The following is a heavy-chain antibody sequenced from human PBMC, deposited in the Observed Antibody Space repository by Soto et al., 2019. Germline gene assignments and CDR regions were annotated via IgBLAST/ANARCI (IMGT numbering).Heavy chain of an antibody. J-gene: IGHJ4*02. CDR1: GYTFINYG. CDR3: ARDMVTLGGVLASGY. V-gene: IGHV1-18*01. D-gene: IGHD3-16*02. CDR2: ISAYNGNT. Sequence: QVQLMQSGAEVKKPGASVKVYCKASGYTFINYGINWVRQAPGQVLEWMGWISAYNGNTKDAQKFQGRVTLTTDTSTSTAYMELTGLRYDDTAVYYSARDMVTLGGVLASGYWGQGTLVTGSS.